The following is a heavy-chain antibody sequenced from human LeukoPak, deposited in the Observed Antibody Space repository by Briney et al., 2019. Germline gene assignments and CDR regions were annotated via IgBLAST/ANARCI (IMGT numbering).Heavy chain of an antibody. Sequence: SVKVSCKASGYTFTYRYLHWVRQAPGQALEWMGWITPFNGNTNYAQKFQDRVTITRDRSMSTAYMELSSLRSEDTAMYYCAREVGYYAPDYWGQGTLVTVSS. D-gene: IGHD2-2*01. V-gene: IGHV1-45*02. CDR2: ITPFNGNT. CDR1: GYTFTYRY. CDR3: AREVGYYAPDY. J-gene: IGHJ4*02.